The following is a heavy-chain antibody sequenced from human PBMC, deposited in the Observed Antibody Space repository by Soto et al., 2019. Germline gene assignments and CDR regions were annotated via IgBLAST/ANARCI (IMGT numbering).Heavy chain of an antibody. J-gene: IGHJ6*02. D-gene: IGHD2-2*01. Sequence: SETLSLTCTVSGGSISSCDYYWSWIRQPPGKGLEWIGYIYYSGSTYYNPSLKSRVTISVDTSKNQFSLKLSSVTAADTAVYYCARDVSSSAALYPSDYYYYGMYVWGQGTTVTGLL. CDR2: IYYSGST. CDR3: ARDVSSSAALYPSDYYYYGMYV. V-gene: IGHV4-30-4*01. CDR1: GGSISSCDYY.